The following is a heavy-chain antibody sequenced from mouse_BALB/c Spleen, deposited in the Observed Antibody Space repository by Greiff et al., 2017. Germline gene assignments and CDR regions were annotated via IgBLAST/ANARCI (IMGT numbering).Heavy chain of an antibody. CDR3: ARERAPYGNYVGFAY. V-gene: IGHV5-4*02. J-gene: IGHJ3*01. CDR2: ISDGGSYT. D-gene: IGHD2-1*01. Sequence: EVHLVESGGGLVKPGGSLKLSCAASGFTFSDYYMYWVRQTPEKRLEWVATISDGGSYTYYPDSVKGRFTISRDNAKNNLYLQMSSLKSEDTAMYYCARERAPYGNYVGFAYWGQGTLVTVSA. CDR1: GFTFSDYY.